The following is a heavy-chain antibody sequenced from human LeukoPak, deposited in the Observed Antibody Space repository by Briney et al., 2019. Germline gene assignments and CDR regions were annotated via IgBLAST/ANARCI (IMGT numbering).Heavy chain of an antibody. D-gene: IGHD2-15*01. CDR2: ISSSSSYI. J-gene: IGHJ4*02. CDR3: ARVPQPVAATPVN. V-gene: IGHV3-21*01. CDR1: GFTFSRYS. Sequence: PGGSLRLSCAVSGFTFSRYSIKWVRQAPGKGLEWVSSISSSSSYIYYADSVKGRFTISRHNAKNSLYLQMKSLRAEDTAVYYCARVPQPVAATPVNWGQGTLVTVSS.